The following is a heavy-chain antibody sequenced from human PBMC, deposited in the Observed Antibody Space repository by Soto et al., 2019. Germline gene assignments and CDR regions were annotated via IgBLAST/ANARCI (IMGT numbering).Heavy chain of an antibody. Sequence: PGGSLRLSSASSGFTFTSFTMTWVRQAPGKGLEWVSTISGSGVSTYYADSVKGRFTISRDNADNSLYLQMNTLRADDTAVYYCARGLYTTGWYPDYFDFWGQGVPLTVSS. CDR2: ISGSGVST. J-gene: IGHJ4*02. CDR1: GFTFTSFT. V-gene: IGHV3-23*01. CDR3: ARGLYTTGWYPDYFDF. D-gene: IGHD6-13*01.